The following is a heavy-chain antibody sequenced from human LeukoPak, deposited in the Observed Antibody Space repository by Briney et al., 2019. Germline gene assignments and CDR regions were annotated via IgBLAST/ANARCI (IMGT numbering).Heavy chain of an antibody. CDR1: GGSISSGGYY. CDR3: ANFADYGDYVYYFDY. Sequence: PSQTLSLTCTVSGGSISSGGYYWSWIRQHPGKGLEWIGYIYYSGSTYYNPSRKSRVTISVDTSKNQFSLKLSSVTAADTAVYYCANFADYGDYVYYFDYWGQGTLVTVSS. J-gene: IGHJ4*02. CDR2: IYYSGST. D-gene: IGHD4-17*01. V-gene: IGHV4-31*03.